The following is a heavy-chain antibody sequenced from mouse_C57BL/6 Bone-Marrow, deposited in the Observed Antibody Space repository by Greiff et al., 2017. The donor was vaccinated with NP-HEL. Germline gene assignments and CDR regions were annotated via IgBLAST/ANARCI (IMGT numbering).Heavy chain of an antibody. Sequence: VQLQQPGAELVMPGASVKLSCKASGYTFTSYWMHWVKQRPGQGLEWIGEIDPSDSYTNYNQQFKGKSTLTVDKSSSTAYMQLSSLTSEDSAVYYCARLGYDYAMDYWGQGTSVTVSS. CDR2: IDPSDSYT. CDR3: ARLGYDYAMDY. CDR1: GYTFTSYW. J-gene: IGHJ4*01. V-gene: IGHV1-69*01. D-gene: IGHD2-2*01.